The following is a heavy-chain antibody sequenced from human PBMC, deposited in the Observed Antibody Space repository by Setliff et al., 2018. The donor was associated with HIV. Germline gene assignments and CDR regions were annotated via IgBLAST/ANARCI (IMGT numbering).Heavy chain of an antibody. J-gene: IGHJ4*02. Sequence: PSETLSLTCTVSGGSISSYYWSWIRQPPGKGLEWIGYTYTSVTNYKPSLKSRVTISIDTSKNQFSLKLTSVTAEDTAIYYCARSKGGGSGSFSYWGQGTLVTVSS. D-gene: IGHD3-10*01. CDR3: ARSKGGGSGSFSY. CDR2: TYTSVT. CDR1: GGSISSYY. V-gene: IGHV4-4*08.